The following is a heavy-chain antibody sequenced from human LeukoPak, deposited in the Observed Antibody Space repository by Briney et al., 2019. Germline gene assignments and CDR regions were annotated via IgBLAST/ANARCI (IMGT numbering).Heavy chain of an antibody. CDR2: INPNSGGT. D-gene: IGHD2-15*01. CDR3: AGAAKGYNWFDP. Sequence: ASVRVSCKASGYTFTGYYIHWVRQAPGQGLEWMGWINPNSGGTNYAQKFQGRVTMTRDTSISTAYMELSRLRSDDTAVYYCAGAAKGYNWFDPWGQGTLVTVSS. CDR1: GYTFTGYY. J-gene: IGHJ5*02. V-gene: IGHV1-2*02.